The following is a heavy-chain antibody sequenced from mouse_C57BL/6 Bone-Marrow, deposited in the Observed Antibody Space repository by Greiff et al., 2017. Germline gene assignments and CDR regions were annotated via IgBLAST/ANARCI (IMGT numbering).Heavy chain of an antibody. CDR3: TRDGADYFDY. V-gene: IGHV5-9-1*02. CDR1: GFTFSSYA. D-gene: IGHD3-3*01. CDR2: ISSGGDYL. J-gene: IGHJ2*01. Sequence: EVKLMESGEGLVKPGGSLKLSCAASGFTFSSYAMSWVRQTPEKRLEWVAYISSGGDYLYYADTVKGRFTISRDNARNTLYLQMSSLKSEDTAMYYCTRDGADYFDYWGQGTTLTVSS.